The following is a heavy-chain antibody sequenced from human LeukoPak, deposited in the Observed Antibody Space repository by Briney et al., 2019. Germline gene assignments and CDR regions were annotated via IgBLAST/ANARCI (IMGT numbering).Heavy chain of an antibody. J-gene: IGHJ6*03. CDR2: IHPGIGDSDI. CDR1: GYTFPSYW. Sequence: GESLKISCKGSGYTFPSYWIGWVRQLPGKGLEWMGIIHPGIGDSDIRYSPSFQGQVSIPADKSISTAYLQWTSLKASDTAMYYCARLAYTSGYYYYMDVWGKGTTVTVSS. CDR3: ARLAYTSGYYYYMDV. D-gene: IGHD5-18*01. V-gene: IGHV5-51*01.